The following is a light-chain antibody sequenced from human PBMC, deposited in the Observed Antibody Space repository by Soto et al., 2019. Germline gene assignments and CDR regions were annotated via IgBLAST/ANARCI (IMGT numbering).Light chain of an antibody. CDR3: QQYSSSPLT. CDR2: WAS. CDR1: QSVLYSSNNNNY. V-gene: IGKV4-1*01. J-gene: IGKJ4*01. Sequence: DIVMTQSPDSLAVSLGERATINCKSSQSVLYSSNNNNYLAWYQQKPGQPPKLLIYWASTRESGIPDRFSGSGSGTDFTLTISRLEPEDFAVYYCQQYSSSPLTFGGGTKVDIK.